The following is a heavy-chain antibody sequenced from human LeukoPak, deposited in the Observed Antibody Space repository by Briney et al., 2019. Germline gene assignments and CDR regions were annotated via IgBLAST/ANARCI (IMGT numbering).Heavy chain of an antibody. J-gene: IGHJ4*02. CDR2: IRSKAYGGTT. CDR1: GFTFGDFG. V-gene: IGHV3-49*03. Sequence: GGSLRLSCRASGFTFGDFGMSWFRQALGKGLEWVGFIRSKAYGGTTEYAASVKGRFTISRDDSKSIAYLQMNSLKTEDTAVYYCTRDADGDYEVVDYWGQGTLVIVSS. CDR3: TRDADGDYEVVDY. D-gene: IGHD4-17*01.